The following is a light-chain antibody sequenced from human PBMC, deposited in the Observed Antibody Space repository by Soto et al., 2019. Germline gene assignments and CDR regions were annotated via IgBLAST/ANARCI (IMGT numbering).Light chain of an antibody. CDR1: QSISSY. CDR2: EAS. J-gene: IGKJ4*01. Sequence: QMTECASSLSTSVGDRVTITCRASQSISSYLNWYQQKPGKAPKLLIYEASNLQTGVPSRFSGSGSGTDFTFTISSLQPEDIATYYCHQYDNLLTFGGGTKVDI. CDR3: HQYDNLLT. V-gene: IGKV1-33*01.